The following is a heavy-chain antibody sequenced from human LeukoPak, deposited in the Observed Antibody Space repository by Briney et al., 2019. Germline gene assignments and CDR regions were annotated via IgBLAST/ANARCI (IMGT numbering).Heavy chain of an antibody. CDR1: GGSISSGSYY. D-gene: IGHD3-10*01. Sequence: SQTLSLTCTVSGGSISSGSYYWSWIRQPAGKGLEWIGRTYTSGSTNYNPSLKSRVTISVDTSKNQFSLKLSSVTAADTAVYYCARESITMVRGVKNYYMDVWGKGTTVTISS. CDR3: ARESITMVRGVKNYYMDV. J-gene: IGHJ6*03. V-gene: IGHV4-61*02. CDR2: TYTSGST.